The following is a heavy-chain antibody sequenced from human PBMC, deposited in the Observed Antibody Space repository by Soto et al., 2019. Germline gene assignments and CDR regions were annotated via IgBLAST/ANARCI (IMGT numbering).Heavy chain of an antibody. Sequence: LRLSCAASGFAFSTYTMNWVRQAPGKGLEWVSGIYGNARETYYADSVRGRFIISRDNSKNTLLLQMNGLRAEDTAVYYCAKDKRPDGRWDIDYWGQGTLVTVSS. V-gene: IGHV3-23*01. D-gene: IGHD1-1*01. J-gene: IGHJ4*02. CDR2: IYGNARET. CDR1: GFAFSTYT. CDR3: AKDKRPDGRWDIDY.